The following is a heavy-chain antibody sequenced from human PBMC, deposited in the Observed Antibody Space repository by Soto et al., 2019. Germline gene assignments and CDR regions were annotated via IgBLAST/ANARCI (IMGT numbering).Heavy chain of an antibody. CDR1: GGTFSRYS. CDR2: IIPIVATT. V-gene: IGHV1-69*13. CDR3: ARGGAIFGVLIKGEGYYYGMDA. D-gene: IGHD3-3*01. Sequence: SVKVSCKASGGTFSRYSISWVRQAPGQGLDWMGGIIPIVATTNYAQKFQGRVTITADESTGTAYMELSSLRSEDTAVYYCARGGAIFGVLIKGEGYYYGMDAWGQGTTVTVSS. J-gene: IGHJ6*02.